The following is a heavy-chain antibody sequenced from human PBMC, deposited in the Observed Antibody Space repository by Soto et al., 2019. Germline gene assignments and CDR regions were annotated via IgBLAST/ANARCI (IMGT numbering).Heavy chain of an antibody. CDR2: IYYSGST. CDR3: ARQYYGSGSYYKRYYYYGMDV. D-gene: IGHD3-10*01. J-gene: IGHJ6*02. CDR1: GGSISSSSYY. Sequence: SETLSLTCTVSGGSISSSSYYWGWIRQPPGKGLEWIGSIYYSGSTYYNPSLKSRVTISVDTSKNQFSLKLSSVTAADTAVYYCARQYYGSGSYYKRYYYYGMDVWGQGTTVT. V-gene: IGHV4-39*01.